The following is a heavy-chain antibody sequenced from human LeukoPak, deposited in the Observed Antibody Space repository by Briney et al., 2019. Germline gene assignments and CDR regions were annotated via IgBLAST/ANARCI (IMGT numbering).Heavy chain of an antibody. V-gene: IGHV1-18*01. J-gene: IGHJ4*02. D-gene: IGHD3-16*02. CDR1: GYTFTSYG. CDR2: ISTYNGNS. Sequence: ASVKVSCKASGYTFTSYGITWVRQAPGQGLEWMGWISTYNGNSNYAQKLQGRVTMTEDTSTDTAYMELSSLRSEDTAVYYCATCYVWGSYPEYWGQGTLVTVPS. CDR3: ATCYVWGSYPEY.